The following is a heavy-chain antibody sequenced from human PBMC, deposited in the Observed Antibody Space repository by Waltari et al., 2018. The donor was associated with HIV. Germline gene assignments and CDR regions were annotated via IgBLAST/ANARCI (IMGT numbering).Heavy chain of an antibody. CDR1: GFSFSTDT. Sequence: EVQLLESGGGLVQPGGSLRLSCTVSGFSFSTDTMKWVRQAPVKGLEGVSTISGSDQKTLYADSVRGRFTLFRDNSKNTLNLQMNSLAVEDTAIYYCVRGGWGTIVDYWGQGSLVTVSS. D-gene: IGHD3-16*01. J-gene: IGHJ4*02. CDR3: VRGGWGTIVDY. V-gene: IGHV3-23*01. CDR2: ISGSDQKT.